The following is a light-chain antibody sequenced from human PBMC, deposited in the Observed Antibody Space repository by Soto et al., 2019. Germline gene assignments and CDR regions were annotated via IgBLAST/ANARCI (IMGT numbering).Light chain of an antibody. J-gene: IGLJ2*01. CDR3: SSYTTSNTVI. CDR2: DVS. Sequence: QSALTQPASVSGSPGQSITISCTGTSSDVGRYNYVSWYQQHPGNAPKLMIYDVSNRPSGVSNRFSGSKSGNSASLTISGLKAEDEADYYCSSYTTSNTVIFGGGTKLTVL. V-gene: IGLV2-14*03. CDR1: SSDVGRYNY.